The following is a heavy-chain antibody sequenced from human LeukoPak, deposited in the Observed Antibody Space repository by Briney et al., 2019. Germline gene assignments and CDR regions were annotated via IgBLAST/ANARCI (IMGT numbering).Heavy chain of an antibody. CDR3: ARVVWGYYDFWSGYLGGNFDY. V-gene: IGHV3-7*03. J-gene: IGHJ4*02. D-gene: IGHD3-3*01. CDR1: GFTFSGFW. CDR2: INSDGSEG. Sequence: GGSLRLSCAVSGFTFSGFWMSWSRQAPGKGLEWVASINSDGSEGYYADVVKGRFTISRDNAKNSLYLQINSLRAEDTAVYYCARVVWGYYDFWSGYLGGNFDYWGQGTLVTVSS.